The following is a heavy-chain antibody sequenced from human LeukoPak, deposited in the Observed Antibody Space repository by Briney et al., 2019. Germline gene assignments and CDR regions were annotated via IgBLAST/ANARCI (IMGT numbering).Heavy chain of an antibody. CDR1: GYTFTSYD. CDR3: ARLGYSSGWFYSGSYYYGLDV. V-gene: IGHV1-8*01. CDR2: MNPNSGNT. Sequence: ASVKVSCKASGYTFTSYDINWLRQATGQGLEWMGWMNPNSGNTGYAQKFQCRFTMTRNTSISTAYMELSTLRSEETAVYYCARLGYSSGWFYSGSYYYGLDVWGQGTTVTVSS. J-gene: IGHJ6*02. D-gene: IGHD6-19*01.